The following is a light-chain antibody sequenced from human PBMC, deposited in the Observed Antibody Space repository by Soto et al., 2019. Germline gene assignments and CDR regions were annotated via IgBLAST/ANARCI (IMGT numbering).Light chain of an antibody. CDR3: QQSYSTPYT. Sequence: DIQMTQSPSSLSASVGDRVTITCRASQGISRSLNWYQQKPGKAPKLLIYAASSLQSGVPSRFSGSASGTDFTLTISSLQPEDFATFYCQQSYSTPYTLGQGTKLEIK. V-gene: IGKV1-39*01. CDR1: QGISRS. CDR2: AAS. J-gene: IGKJ2*01.